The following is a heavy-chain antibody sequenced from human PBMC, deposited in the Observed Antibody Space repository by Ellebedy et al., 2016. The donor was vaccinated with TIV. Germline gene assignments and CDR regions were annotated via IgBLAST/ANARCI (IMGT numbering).Heavy chain of an antibody. CDR2: FYYRGTT. Sequence: MPSETLSLTCTFSDGSLNTYYGSWIRQLPGKGLEWIGYFYYRGTTNYNPSLESRVTVSVDMSKNQFSLRLTSVTAADTGVYYCARLGGSYYEFDYWGHGILVTVSS. CDR1: DGSLNTYY. V-gene: IGHV4-59*08. CDR3: ARLGGSYYEFDY. J-gene: IGHJ4*01. D-gene: IGHD1-26*01.